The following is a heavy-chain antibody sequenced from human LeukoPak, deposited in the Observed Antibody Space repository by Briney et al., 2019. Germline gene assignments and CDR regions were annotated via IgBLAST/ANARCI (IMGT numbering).Heavy chain of an antibody. CDR1: GFTFSSSA. D-gene: IGHD2-15*01. J-gene: IGHJ4*02. V-gene: IGHV3-23*01. CDR3: AKAPVTTCRGAFCYPFDY. CDR2: ISDTGNT. Sequence: GGSLRLSCAASGFTFSSSAMSWVRQAPGKGLEWVSAISDTGNTYHADSVKGRFTISRDSSKNTLFLQMNRLRPEDAAVYYCAKAPVTTCRGAFCYPFDYWGRGTLVTVSS.